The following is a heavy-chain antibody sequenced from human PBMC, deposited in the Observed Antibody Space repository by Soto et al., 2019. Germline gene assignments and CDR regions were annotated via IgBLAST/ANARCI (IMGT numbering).Heavy chain of an antibody. CDR1: GFTFSSYS. D-gene: IGHD3-22*01. CDR2: ISSSSSYI. CDR3: ARIYDSSGYYVFDY. V-gene: IGHV3-21*01. Sequence: VQLVESGGGLVKPGGSLRLSCAASGFTFSSYSMNWVRQAPGKGLEWVSSISSSSSYIYYADSVKGRFTISRDNAKNSLYLQMNSLRAEDTAVYYCARIYDSSGYYVFDYWGQGTLVTVSS. J-gene: IGHJ4*02.